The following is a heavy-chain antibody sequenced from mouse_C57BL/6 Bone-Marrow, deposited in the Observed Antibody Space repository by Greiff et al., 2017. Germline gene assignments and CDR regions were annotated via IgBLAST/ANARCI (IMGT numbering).Heavy chain of an antibody. CDR2: IDPENGDT. CDR1: GFNIKDDY. D-gene: IGHD2-9*01. V-gene: IGHV14-4*01. Sequence: EVQVVESGAELVRPGASVQLSCTASGFNIKDDYMHWVKQRPEQGLEWIGWIDPENGDTEYASKFQGKATITADTSSNTAYLQLSSLTSEDTAVYYCTTPSMVTNWGQGTLMTVSA. CDR3: TTPSMVTN. J-gene: IGHJ3*01.